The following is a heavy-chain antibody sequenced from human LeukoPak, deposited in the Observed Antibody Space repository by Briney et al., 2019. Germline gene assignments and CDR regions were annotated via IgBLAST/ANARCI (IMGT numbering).Heavy chain of an antibody. CDR3: ARDKLNPVYLRN. CDR1: GYTFTSYG. D-gene: IGHD5/OR15-5a*01. Sequence: GASVKVSCKASGYTFTSYGISWVRQAPGQGLEWMGWSSGYNDNTNYAQKFQGRVTMTTDTSMSTAYMELRSLRSDDTAVYYCARDKLNPVYLRNWGQGTMVTVSS. CDR2: SSGYNDNT. J-gene: IGHJ3*01. V-gene: IGHV1-18*01.